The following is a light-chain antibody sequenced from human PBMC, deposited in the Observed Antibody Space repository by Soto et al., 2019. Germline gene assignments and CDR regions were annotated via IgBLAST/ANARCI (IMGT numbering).Light chain of an antibody. V-gene: IGKV3-20*01. Sequence: EVVLTQSPGTLSLSPGERATLSCRASQSVTNKYLAWYQQKPGQAPRLLIFGSSDRATGIPDRFSGSGSGRDFTLTISSLEPEDFAVYYCQQYGSSPPYTFGQGTKLEI. CDR3: QQYGSSPPYT. CDR2: GSS. J-gene: IGKJ2*01. CDR1: QSVTNKY.